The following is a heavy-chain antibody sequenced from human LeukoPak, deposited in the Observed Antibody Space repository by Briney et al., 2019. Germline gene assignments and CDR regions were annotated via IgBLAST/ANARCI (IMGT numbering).Heavy chain of an antibody. V-gene: IGHV4-39*02. CDR3: ARDRGGNFDY. CDR1: GGSISSSSYY. D-gene: IGHD1-26*01. J-gene: IGHJ4*02. Sequence: KPSETLSLTCTVSGGSISSSSYYWGWIRQPPGKGLEWIGSIYYSGSTYYNPSLKSRVTISVDTSKNQFSLKLSSVTAADTAVYYCARDRGGNFDYWGQGTLVTVSS. CDR2: IYYSGST.